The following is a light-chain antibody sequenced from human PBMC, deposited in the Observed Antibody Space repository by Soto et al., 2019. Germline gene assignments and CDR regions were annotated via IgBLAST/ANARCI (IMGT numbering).Light chain of an antibody. CDR1: QGIGNY. J-gene: IGKJ4*01. CDR2: AAS. CDR3: LQDHNYPRT. V-gene: IGKV1-6*02. Sequence: AIQMAQSPSSLSASVGDRVTITCRASQGIGNYVGWYQQKPGKAPKLLIYAASTLQSGVPSRFSGTRSGTEFTLTISSLQPEDFATYYCLQDHNYPRTFGGGTKVEIK.